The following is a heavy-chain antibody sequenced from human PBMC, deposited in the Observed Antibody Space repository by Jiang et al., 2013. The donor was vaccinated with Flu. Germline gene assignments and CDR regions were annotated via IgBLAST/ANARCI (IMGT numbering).Heavy chain of an antibody. J-gene: IGHJ1*01. CDR3: AHQDPIVQH. V-gene: IGHV2-5*02. Sequence: IYWDDDKRYSPSLKSRLTITKDTSKNQVVLTMTNMDPVDTATYYCAHQDPIVQHWGQGTLVTVSS. CDR2: IYWDDDK.